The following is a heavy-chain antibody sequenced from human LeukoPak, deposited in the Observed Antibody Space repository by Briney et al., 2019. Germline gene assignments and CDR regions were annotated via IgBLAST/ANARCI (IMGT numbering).Heavy chain of an antibody. Sequence: PSETLSLTCAVYGGSFSGYYWSWIRQPPGKGLEWIGEINHSGSTNYNPSLKSRVTISVDTSKNQFSLKLSSVTAADTAVYYCARGGPFYCDSSGYRDAFDIWGQGTMVTVSS. CDR3: ARGGPFYCDSSGYRDAFDI. CDR1: GGSFSGYY. D-gene: IGHD3-22*01. J-gene: IGHJ3*02. CDR2: INHSGST. V-gene: IGHV4-34*01.